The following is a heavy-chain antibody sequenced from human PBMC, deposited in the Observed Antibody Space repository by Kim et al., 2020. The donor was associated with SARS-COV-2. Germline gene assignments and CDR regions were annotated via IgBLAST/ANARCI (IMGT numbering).Heavy chain of an antibody. D-gene: IGHD3-9*01. CDR1: GFIFTTYY. J-gene: IGHJ5*02. CDR3: ARPTRPLTGHYDLQS. V-gene: IGHV1-46*03. CDR2: INPSGT. Sequence: ASVKVSCKASGFIFTTYYIHWVRQAPGQGLEWVGVINPSGTRYAQKFQGRVTMTRDTSTSTVYMELSSLRSDDTGNYYCARPTRPLTGHYDLQSWGQGTLVTVPS.